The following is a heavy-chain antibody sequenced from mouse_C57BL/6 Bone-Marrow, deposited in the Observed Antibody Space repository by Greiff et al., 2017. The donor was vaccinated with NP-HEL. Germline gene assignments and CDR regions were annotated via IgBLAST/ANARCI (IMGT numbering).Heavy chain of an antibody. D-gene: IGHD2-3*01. CDR2: IDPSDSET. CDR3: ARKGAYDGYFWYFDV. V-gene: IGHV1-52*01. CDR1: GYTFTSYW. J-gene: IGHJ1*03. Sequence: QVQLQQPGAELVRPGSSVKLSCKASGYTFTSYWMHWVKQRPLQGLEWIGNIDPSDSETHYNQKFKDKATLTVDKSSSTAYMQLSSLTSEDSAVDYCARKGAYDGYFWYFDVWGTGTTVTVSS.